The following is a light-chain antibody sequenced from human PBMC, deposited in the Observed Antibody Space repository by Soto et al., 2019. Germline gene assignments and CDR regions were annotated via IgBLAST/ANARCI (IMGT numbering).Light chain of an antibody. J-gene: IGLJ3*02. V-gene: IGLV2-23*01. Sequence: QSVLTQPASVSGSPGQSITISCTGTSSDVGSYNLVSWYQQHPGKAPKLMIYEDNKRPSGVSNRFSGSKSGNTASPTISGLQAEDEAHYYCCSYAPISTVVFGGGTQLTVL. CDR1: SSDVGSYNL. CDR2: EDN. CDR3: CSYAPISTVV.